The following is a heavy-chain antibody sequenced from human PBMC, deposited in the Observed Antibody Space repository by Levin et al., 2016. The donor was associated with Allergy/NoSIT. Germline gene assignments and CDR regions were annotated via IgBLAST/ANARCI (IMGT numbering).Heavy chain of an antibody. CDR3: VREDLWLVRFGMDV. CDR2: IKQDGSDK. J-gene: IGHJ6*02. D-gene: IGHD6-19*01. V-gene: IGHV3-7*01. Sequence: VRQAPGKGLEWVANIKQDGSDKYYVDSVKGRFTISRDNAKNSLYLQMNSLRAEDTAVYYCVREDLWLVRFGMDVWGQGTTVTVSS.